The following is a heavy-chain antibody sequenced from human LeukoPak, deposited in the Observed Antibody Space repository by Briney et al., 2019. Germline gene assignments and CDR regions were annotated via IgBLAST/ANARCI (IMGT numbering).Heavy chain of an antibody. CDR2: IKQDGSEK. D-gene: IGHD3-10*01. J-gene: IGHJ4*02. CDR1: GFTFSDYW. Sequence: GGSLRLSCAASGFTFSDYWMSWVRQAPGKGLEWVANIKQDGSEKYYVDSVKGRFTISRDNAKNSLYLQMNSLRAEDTALYYCARGGWFGELLFDYWGQGTLVTVSS. V-gene: IGHV3-7*05. CDR3: ARGGWFGELLFDY.